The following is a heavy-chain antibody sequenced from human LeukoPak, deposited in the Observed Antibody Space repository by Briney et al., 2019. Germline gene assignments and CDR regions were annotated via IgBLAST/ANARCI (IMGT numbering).Heavy chain of an antibody. J-gene: IGHJ3*02. CDR3: ARQVARAGQRDAFDI. CDR2: IDHSGST. V-gene: IGHV4-34*01. D-gene: IGHD5-12*01. CDR1: GGSFSGYY. Sequence: SETLSLTCAVYGGSFSGYYWSWIRQPPGKGLEWIGEIDHSGSTNYNPSLKSRVTISVDTSKNQFSLKLSSVTAADTAVYYCARQVARAGQRDAFDIWGQGTMVTVSS.